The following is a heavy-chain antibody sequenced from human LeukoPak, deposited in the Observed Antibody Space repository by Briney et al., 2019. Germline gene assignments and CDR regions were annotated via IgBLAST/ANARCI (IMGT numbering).Heavy chain of an antibody. Sequence: GGSLRLSCAASGFTFSSYAMHWVRQAPGKGLEWVAVISYDGSNKYYADSVKGRFTISRDNSKNTLYLQMNSLRAEDTAVYYCARGAELRYSSSWFDYWGQGTLVTVSS. CDR3: ARGAELRYSSSWFDY. CDR1: GFTFSSYA. D-gene: IGHD6-13*01. J-gene: IGHJ4*02. CDR2: ISYDGSNK. V-gene: IGHV3-30-3*01.